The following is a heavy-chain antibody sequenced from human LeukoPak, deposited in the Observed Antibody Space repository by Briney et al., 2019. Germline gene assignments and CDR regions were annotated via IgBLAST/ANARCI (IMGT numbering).Heavy chain of an antibody. V-gene: IGHV4-34*01. J-gene: IGHJ4*02. CDR3: ARVLDSGYSDY. CDR1: GGSFSGYY. Sequence: SETLSLTCAVYGGSFSGYYWSWIRQPPGKGLEWIGEINHSGSTNYNPSLKSRVTISVDTSKNQFSLKLSSVTAADTAVYYCARVLDSGYSDYWGQGTLVTVSS. D-gene: IGHD1-26*01. CDR2: INHSGST.